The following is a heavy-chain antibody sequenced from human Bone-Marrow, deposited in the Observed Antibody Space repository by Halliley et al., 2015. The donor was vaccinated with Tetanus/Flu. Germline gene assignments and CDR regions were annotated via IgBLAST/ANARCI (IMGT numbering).Heavy chain of an antibody. CDR2: ILYTGTT. V-gene: IGHV4-31*02. Sequence: IRLILYTGTTYYNASLRNRVIISIDTSNNQFSLRLSSVTAADTAEYHCAREKAGDRGGYYLESWGQGTLVTVSS. CDR3: AREKAGDRGGYYLES. J-gene: IGHJ4*02. D-gene: IGHD3-22*01.